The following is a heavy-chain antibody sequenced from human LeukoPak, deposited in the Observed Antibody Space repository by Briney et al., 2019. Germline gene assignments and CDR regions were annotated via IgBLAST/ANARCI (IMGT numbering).Heavy chain of an antibody. Sequence: SVKVSCKASGGTFSSYAISWVRQAPGQGLEWMGGIIPISGTANYAQKFQGRVTITTDESTSTAYMELSSLRSEDTAVYYCARAPGVGATSGAFDYWGQGTLVTVSS. CDR1: GGTFSSYA. D-gene: IGHD1-26*01. CDR3: ARAPGVGATSGAFDY. CDR2: IIPISGTA. J-gene: IGHJ4*02. V-gene: IGHV1-69*05.